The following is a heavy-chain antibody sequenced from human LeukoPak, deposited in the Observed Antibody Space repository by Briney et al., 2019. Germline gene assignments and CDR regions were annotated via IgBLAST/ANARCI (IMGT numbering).Heavy chain of an antibody. V-gene: IGHV3-23*01. Sequence: GGSLRLSCTASGFTFNNYAMTWVRQAPGKGLEWVSAIIGSGASTNYADSVKGRFTISRDNSKNTIYLQMNSLRAEDTAIYYCAKRSSISSGYFDFWGRGTLVTVSS. CDR2: IIGSGAST. D-gene: IGHD3-22*01. CDR3: AKRSSISSGYFDF. J-gene: IGHJ4*02. CDR1: GFTFNNYA.